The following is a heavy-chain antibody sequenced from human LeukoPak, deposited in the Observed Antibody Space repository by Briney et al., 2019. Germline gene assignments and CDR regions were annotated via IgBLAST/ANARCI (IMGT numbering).Heavy chain of an antibody. CDR3: ARESLTGYYDY. D-gene: IGHD3-9*01. V-gene: IGHV3-7*01. CDR1: GFTCSTYW. CDR2: IKQDGNEK. Sequence: GGSLRLSCAASGFTCSTYWMSWVRQAPGKGLELVANIKQDGNEKDYVDSVKGRFTISRDNAQNSVYLQMNSLRTEDTAVYYCARESLTGYYDYWGQGTLVTVSS. J-gene: IGHJ4*02.